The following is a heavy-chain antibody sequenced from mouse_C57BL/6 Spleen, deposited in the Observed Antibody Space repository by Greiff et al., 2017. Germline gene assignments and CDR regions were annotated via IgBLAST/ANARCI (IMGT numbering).Heavy chain of an antibody. CDR2: IYPGSGST. D-gene: IGHD1-1*01. J-gene: IGHJ1*03. Sequence: QVQLQQPGAELVKPGASVKMSCKASGYTFTSYWITWVKQRPGQGLEWIGDIYPGSGSTNYNEKFKSKATLTVDTSSSTAYMQLSSLTSEDSAVYYCARYTLGSYGSKDWYFDVWGTGTTVTVSS. CDR1: GYTFTSYW. V-gene: IGHV1-55*01. CDR3: ARYTLGSYGSKDWYFDV.